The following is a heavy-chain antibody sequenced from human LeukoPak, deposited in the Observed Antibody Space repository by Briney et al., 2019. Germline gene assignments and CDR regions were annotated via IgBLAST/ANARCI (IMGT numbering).Heavy chain of an antibody. V-gene: IGHV1-69*13. Sequence: ASVKVSCKASGGTFSSYAISWVRQAPGQGLEWMGGIIPIFGTANYAQKFQGRVTITADESTSTAYMELSRLRSDDTAVYYCARNDFWSGYYMDYWGQGTLVTVSS. CDR3: ARNDFWSGYYMDY. CDR2: IIPIFGTA. D-gene: IGHD3-3*01. CDR1: GGTFSSYA. J-gene: IGHJ4*02.